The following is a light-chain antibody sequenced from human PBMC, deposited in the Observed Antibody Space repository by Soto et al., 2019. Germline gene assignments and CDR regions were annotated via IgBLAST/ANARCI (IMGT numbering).Light chain of an antibody. V-gene: IGKV3-20*01. J-gene: IGKJ3*01. CDR2: GAS. CDR1: QSVSSSY. CDR3: QQYGSSPPYT. Sequence: EIVLTQSPGTLSLSPGERATLSCRASQSVSSSYLAWYQQKPGQAPRLLIYGASSRATGIPDRFSGSGSGTDLTLTISRLEPEDFPVYYCQQYGSSPPYTFGPGTKVDIK.